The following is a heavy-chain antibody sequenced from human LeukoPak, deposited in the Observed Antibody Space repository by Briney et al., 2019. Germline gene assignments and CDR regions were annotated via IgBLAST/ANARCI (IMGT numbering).Heavy chain of an antibody. D-gene: IGHD4-17*01. V-gene: IGHV3-30*04. J-gene: IGHJ3*02. CDR2: ISYDGSNK. CDR3: ARPDDYGDYLTAFDI. Sequence: GGSLRLSCAASGFTFSSYAMHWVRQAPGKGLEWVAVISYDGSNKYYADSVKGRFTISRDNSKNTLYLQMNSLRAEDTAVYYCARPDDYGDYLTAFDIWGQGTMVTVSS. CDR1: GFTFSSYA.